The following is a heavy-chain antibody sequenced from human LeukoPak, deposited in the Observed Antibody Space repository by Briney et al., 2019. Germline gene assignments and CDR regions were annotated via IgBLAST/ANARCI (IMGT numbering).Heavy chain of an antibody. CDR3: ATAVAAVAGYMGGWFDP. J-gene: IGHJ5*02. V-gene: IGHV1-24*01. Sequence: ASVKVSCKVSGYTLTELSMHWVRQAPGKGLEWMGGFDPEDGETIYAQKFQGRVTMTEDTSTDTAYMELSSLRSEDMAVYYCATAVAAVAGYMGGWFDPWGQGTLVTVSS. CDR1: GYTLTELS. D-gene: IGHD6-19*01. CDR2: FDPEDGET.